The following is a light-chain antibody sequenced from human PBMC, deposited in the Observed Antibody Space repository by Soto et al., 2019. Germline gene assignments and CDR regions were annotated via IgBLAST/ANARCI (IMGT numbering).Light chain of an antibody. CDR1: QSVSSN. CDR3: QQYNNWWT. Sequence: EIVLTQSPATLSVSPGERATLSCRASQSVSSNLAWYQQKRCQAPRLLIYVASTRATGIPARFSGSGSGTEFTLTISSLQSEDFAVYYCQQYNNWWTFGQGTKVDIK. CDR2: VAS. J-gene: IGKJ1*01. V-gene: IGKV3-15*01.